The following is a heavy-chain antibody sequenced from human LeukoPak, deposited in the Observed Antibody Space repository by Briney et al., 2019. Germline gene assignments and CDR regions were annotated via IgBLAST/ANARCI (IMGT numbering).Heavy chain of an antibody. D-gene: IGHD4-23*01. V-gene: IGHV4-4*07. Sequence: PSETLSLTCTVSGGSIRSYYWSWIRQPAGKGLEWIGRIYTSGSTNYNPSLKSRVTMSVDTSKNQFSLKLSSVTAADTAVYYCASSVRRTTMVVKRAGGYYYYAMDVRGQGTTVTVSS. J-gene: IGHJ6*02. CDR1: GGSIRSYY. CDR3: ASSVRRTTMVVKRAGGYYYYAMDV. CDR2: IYTSGST.